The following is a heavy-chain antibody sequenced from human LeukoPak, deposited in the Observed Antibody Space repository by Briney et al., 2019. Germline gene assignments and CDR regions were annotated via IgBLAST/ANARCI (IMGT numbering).Heavy chain of an antibody. CDR1: GFTFSDYS. J-gene: IGHJ4*02. Sequence: GGSLRLSCAASGFTFSDYSMNWVRQAPGKGPEWGASVNNVSSYIYYADSMRGRFTISRDNAKNSLFLQMNSLRAEDTAVYYCARLRRNSDRSDFFYYYDHWGQGTLVTVSS. CDR3: ARLRRNSDRSDFFYYYDH. V-gene: IGHV3-21*01. D-gene: IGHD3-22*01. CDR2: VNNVSSYI.